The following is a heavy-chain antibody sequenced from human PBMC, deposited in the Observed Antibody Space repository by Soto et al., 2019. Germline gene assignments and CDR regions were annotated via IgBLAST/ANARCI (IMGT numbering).Heavy chain of an antibody. CDR2: ISYDGSNK. J-gene: IGHJ4*02. CDR1: GFTFSTYA. CDR3: ARAVVVAATDFDY. V-gene: IGHV3-30-3*01. Sequence: QVQLVETGGGVVQPGRSLRLSCAASGFTFSTYAMHWVRQAPGKGLEWVSVISYDGSNKYYADSVKGRFTISRDNSKNTLYLQMNSLRDEDTAVYYCARAVVVAATDFDYCGQVTLVTVSS. D-gene: IGHD2-15*01.